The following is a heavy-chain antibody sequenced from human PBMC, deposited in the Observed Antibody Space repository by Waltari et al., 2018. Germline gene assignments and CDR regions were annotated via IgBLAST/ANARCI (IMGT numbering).Heavy chain of an antibody. CDR1: GGSISSGDNY. CDR3: ARGADVDTAMDDAFDI. V-gene: IGHV4-30-4*08. D-gene: IGHD5-18*01. J-gene: IGHJ3*02. CDR2: IYYIGST. Sequence: QVQLQESGPGLVKPSQTLSLTCTVSGGSISSGDNYWSWIRQPPGKGLEWIAYIYYIGSTYSNPSLKSRVTISVDTSKNQFSLKLSSVTAADTAVYYCARGADVDTAMDDAFDIWGQGTMVTVSS.